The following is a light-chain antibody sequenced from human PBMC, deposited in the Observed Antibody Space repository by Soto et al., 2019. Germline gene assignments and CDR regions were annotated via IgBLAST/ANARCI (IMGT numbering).Light chain of an antibody. J-gene: IGKJ4*01. V-gene: IGKV3-20*01. CDR3: QQFSSYPLT. CDR2: GVS. Sequence: ESVLTQSPGTLSLSPGERATLSCRASQSISSSYFAWYQQKPGQAPRLLVYGVSSRATDVPDRFSGGGSGTDFTLTISRLEPEDFAVYYCQQFSSYPLTFGGGTKVDI. CDR1: QSISSSY.